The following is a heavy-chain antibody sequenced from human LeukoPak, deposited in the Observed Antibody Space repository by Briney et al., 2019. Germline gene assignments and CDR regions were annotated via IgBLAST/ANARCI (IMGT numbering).Heavy chain of an antibody. CDR1: GGSISSSSYY. CDR2: IYYSGST. V-gene: IGHV4-39*01. CDR3: AAFGVGSPDY. J-gene: IGHJ4*02. Sequence: SETLSLTCTVSGGSISSSSYYWGWIRQPPGKGLEWIGSIYYSGSTYYNPSLKSRVTISVDTSKNQFSLKLSSVTAADTAVYYCAAFGVGSPDYWGQGTLVAVSS. D-gene: IGHD3-3*01.